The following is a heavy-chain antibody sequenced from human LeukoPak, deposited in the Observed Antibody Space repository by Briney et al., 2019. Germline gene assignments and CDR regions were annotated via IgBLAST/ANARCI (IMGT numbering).Heavy chain of an antibody. CDR1: GFTFTSYA. CDR3: AKEPDSSSWYEFDY. CDR2: ISVSGGST. V-gene: IGHV3-23*01. Sequence: GGSLRLSCAASGFTFTSYAMSWVRQAPGKGLEWVSTISVSGGSTYYADSVKGRFTISRDNSKNTLYLQMNSLRAEDTAVYYCAKEPDSSSWYEFDYWGQGTLVTVSS. J-gene: IGHJ4*02. D-gene: IGHD6-13*01.